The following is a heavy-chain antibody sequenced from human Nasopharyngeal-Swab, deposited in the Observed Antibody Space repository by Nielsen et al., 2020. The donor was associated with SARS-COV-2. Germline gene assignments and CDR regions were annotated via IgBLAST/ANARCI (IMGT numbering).Heavy chain of an antibody. D-gene: IGHD3-22*01. CDR1: GFTFSSYS. Sequence: GESLKISCAASGFTFSSYSMNWVRQAPGKGPEWVSSISSSSSYIYYADSVKGRFTISRDNAKNSLYLQMNSLRAEDTAVYYCAVDYYDSSGSPDGAFDIWGQGTMVTVSS. CDR3: AVDYYDSSGSPDGAFDI. V-gene: IGHV3-21*01. J-gene: IGHJ3*02. CDR2: ISSSSSYI.